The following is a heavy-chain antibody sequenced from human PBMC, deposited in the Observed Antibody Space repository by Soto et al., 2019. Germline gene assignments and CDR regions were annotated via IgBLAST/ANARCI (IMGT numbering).Heavy chain of an antibody. D-gene: IGHD6-19*01. CDR1: GGSISSSSYY. CDR2: IYYNGST. CDR3: ARYSSARDAFDI. V-gene: IGHV4-39*01. Sequence: SETLSLTCTVSGGSISSSSYYWGWIRQPPGKGLEWIGSIYYNGSTYYNPSLKSRVTISVDTSKNQFSLKLSSVTAADTAVYYCARYSSARDAFDIWGQGTMVTVSS. J-gene: IGHJ3*02.